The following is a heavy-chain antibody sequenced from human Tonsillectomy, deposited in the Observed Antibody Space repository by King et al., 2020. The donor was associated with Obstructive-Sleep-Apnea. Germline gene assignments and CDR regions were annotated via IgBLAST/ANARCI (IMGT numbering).Heavy chain of an antibody. V-gene: IGHV3-7*03. J-gene: IGHJ4*02. CDR2: IREDGSDK. Sequence: VQLVESGGGLGQPGGSLRLSCAAAGFSVKNYWMTWVRQAPGKGLEGVANIREDGSDKYYVDSVKGRFTISRDNAKNSLYLQMNSLRAEDTAVYYCARDPLRRFDYWGQGTLVTVSS. CDR1: GFSVKNYW. D-gene: IGHD6-6*01. CDR3: ARDPLRRFDY.